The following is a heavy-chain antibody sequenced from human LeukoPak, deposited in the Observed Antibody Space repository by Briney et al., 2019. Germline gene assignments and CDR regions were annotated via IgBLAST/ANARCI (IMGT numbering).Heavy chain of an antibody. CDR3: ARHTTQSGTCAVGY. CDR1: GYTFSNYW. Sequence: GESLKISCKGSGYTFSNYWIAWVRQMPEKGLEWMGIIYPGDSDTRYNPSFQGQVTISADKSISTAYLQWSSLKASDTAMYYCARHTTQSGTCAVGYWGQGTLVTVSS. V-gene: IGHV5-51*01. J-gene: IGHJ4*02. CDR2: IYPGDSDT. D-gene: IGHD1-7*01.